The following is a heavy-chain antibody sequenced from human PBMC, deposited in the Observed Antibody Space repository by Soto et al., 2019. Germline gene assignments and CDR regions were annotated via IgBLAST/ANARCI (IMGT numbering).Heavy chain of an antibody. CDR2: ITDGGSTI. CDR1: GFTFSDHY. V-gene: IGHV3-11*01. CDR3: AKDPAGYCSSTSCYGYDY. D-gene: IGHD2-2*01. Sequence: GSLRLSCASSGFTFSDHYMSWIRQAPGNGLEWVSYITDGGSTIYYADSVKGRFTISRDNARNSLFLQMNSLRAEDTAVYYCAKDPAGYCSSTSCYGYDYWGQGTLVTVSS. J-gene: IGHJ4*02.